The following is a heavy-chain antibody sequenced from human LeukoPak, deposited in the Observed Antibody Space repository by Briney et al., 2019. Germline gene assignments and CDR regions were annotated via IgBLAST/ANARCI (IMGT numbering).Heavy chain of an antibody. CDR2: ISYDGSNK. V-gene: IGHV3-30-3*01. CDR3: AKDLDGGNFDY. CDR1: GFTFSSYA. J-gene: IGHJ4*02. D-gene: IGHD3-16*01. Sequence: GGSLRLSCAASGFTFSSYAMHWVRQAPGKGLEWVAVISYDGSNKYYADSVKGRFTISRDNSKNTLYLQMNSLRAEDTAVYYCAKDLDGGNFDYWGQGTLVTVSS.